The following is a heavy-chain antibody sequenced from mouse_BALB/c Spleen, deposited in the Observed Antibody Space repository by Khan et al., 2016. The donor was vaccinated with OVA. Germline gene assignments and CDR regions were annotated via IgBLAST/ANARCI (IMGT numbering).Heavy chain of an antibody. CDR1: GYTFTTYT. D-gene: IGHD2-14*01. J-gene: IGHJ3*01. V-gene: IGHV1-4*01. CDR3: AREGAYYRPDGWFAY. CDR2: INPSSGYA. Sequence: QVRLQQSGAELARPGASVKMSCKASGYTFTTYTLHWIKQRPGQGLEWIGYINPSSGYANYNQKFKDKATLTADKSSSTAYMQLSSLTSEDSAVYYCAREGAYYRPDGWFAYWGQGTLVTVSA.